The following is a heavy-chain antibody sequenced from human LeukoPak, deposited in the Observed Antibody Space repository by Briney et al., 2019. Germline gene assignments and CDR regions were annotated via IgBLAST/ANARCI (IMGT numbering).Heavy chain of an antibody. CDR2: IHYSGAT. V-gene: IGHV4-34*01. CDR3: ARGILGYYYFDL. CDR1: GGSFTGYY. J-gene: IGHJ2*01. Sequence: SETLSLTCAVSGGSFTGYYWTWIRQPPGKGLEWIGEIHYSGATSYKPSLRSRATISGDTSGNQFSLRLTSVTAADTALYFCARGILGYYYFDLWGRGTLVTVSS. D-gene: IGHD3-3*02.